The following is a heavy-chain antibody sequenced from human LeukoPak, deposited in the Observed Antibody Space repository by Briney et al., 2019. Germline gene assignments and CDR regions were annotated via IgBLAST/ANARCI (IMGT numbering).Heavy chain of an antibody. CDR2: IYYSGST. D-gene: IGHD6-19*01. CDR3: ARRGSGYSSGWGLDY. V-gene: IGHV4-59*08. J-gene: IGHJ4*02. Sequence: PSETLSLTCTVSGGSISSYYWSWIRQPPGKGLEWIGYIYYSGSTHYNPSLKSRVTISVDTSKNQFSLKLSSVTAADTAVYYCARRGSGYSSGWGLDYWGQGTLVTVSS. CDR1: GGSISSYY.